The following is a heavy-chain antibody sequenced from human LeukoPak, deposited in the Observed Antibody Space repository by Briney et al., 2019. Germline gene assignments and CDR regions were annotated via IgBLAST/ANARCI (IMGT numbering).Heavy chain of an antibody. D-gene: IGHD3-10*01. V-gene: IGHV4-59*01. J-gene: IGHJ2*01. CDR3: VRRGVLWFGELSYYYFDL. CDR2: IYYSGST. Sequence: PSETLSLTCTVSGGSISYYYWSWIRQPPGKGLEWIGYIYYSGSTTYNPSLKSRVTISVDTSKNQFSLKLSSVTAADTAVYYCVRRGVLWFGELSYYYFDLWGCGTLVAVSS. CDR1: GGSISYYY.